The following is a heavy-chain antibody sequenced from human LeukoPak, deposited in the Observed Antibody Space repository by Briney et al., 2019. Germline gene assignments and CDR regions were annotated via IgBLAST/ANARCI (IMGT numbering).Heavy chain of an antibody. CDR1: GGSISSGGYY. V-gene: IGHV4-31*03. D-gene: IGHD6-19*01. CDR2: IYYSGST. J-gene: IGHJ4*02. Sequence: SQTLSLTCTVSGGSISSGGYYWSWIRQHPGKGLEWIGYIYYSGSTYYNPSLKSRVTISVDTSKNQFSLKLSSVTAEDTAVYFCAKAYSNGWAGPFDYWGQGTLVTVSS. CDR3: AKAYSNGWAGPFDY.